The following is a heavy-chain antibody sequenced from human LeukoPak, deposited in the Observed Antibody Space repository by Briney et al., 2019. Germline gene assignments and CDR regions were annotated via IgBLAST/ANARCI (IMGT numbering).Heavy chain of an antibody. CDR2: IKQDGSEK. V-gene: IGHV3-7*01. J-gene: IGHJ4*02. CDR1: GFTFSRYW. CDR3: ARDLGYDSSGYYYY. Sequence: GGSLRLSCAASGFTFSRYWIHWVRQAPGKGLEWVANIKQDGSEKYYVDSVKGRFTISRDNAKNSLYLQMNSLRAEDTAVYYCARDLGYDSSGYYYYWGQGTLVTVSS. D-gene: IGHD3-22*01.